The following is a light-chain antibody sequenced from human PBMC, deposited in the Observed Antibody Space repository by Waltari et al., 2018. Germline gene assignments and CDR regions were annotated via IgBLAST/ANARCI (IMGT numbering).Light chain of an antibody. CDR1: QSVGRA. Sequence: EIVLTQSPGTLALSPGERATLPCRASQSVGRALAWYQQKPGQAPRLLIYDASSRATGIPDRFSGSGSGTDFSLTISRVEPEDFVVYYCQMYVRLPVTFGQGTKVEVK. CDR3: QMYVRLPVT. J-gene: IGKJ1*01. V-gene: IGKV3-20*01. CDR2: DAS.